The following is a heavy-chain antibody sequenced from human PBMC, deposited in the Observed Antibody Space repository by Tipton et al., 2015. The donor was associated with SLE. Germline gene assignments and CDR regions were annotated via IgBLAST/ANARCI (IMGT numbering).Heavy chain of an antibody. CDR1: GGSFSGFY. V-gene: IGHV4-34*01. D-gene: IGHD3-9*01. CDR3: ARDQGYDILYYYYYMDV. J-gene: IGHJ6*03. Sequence: TLSLTCAVYGGSFSGFYWNWIRQPPGKGLEWIGEINHSGSTNYNPSLKSRVTISVDTSKNQFSLKLSSVTAADTAVYYCARDQGYDILYYYYYMDVWGKGTTVTVSS. CDR2: INHSGST.